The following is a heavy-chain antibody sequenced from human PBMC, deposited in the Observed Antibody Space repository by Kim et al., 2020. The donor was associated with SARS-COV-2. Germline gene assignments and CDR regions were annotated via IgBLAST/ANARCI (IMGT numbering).Heavy chain of an antibody. CDR1: GSAVSNYA. D-gene: IGHD3-10*01. V-gene: IGHV1-69*04. CDR2: IVPFIDMT. Sequence: SVKVSCKTSGSAVSNYAINWVRQAPGQGLEWLGRIVPFIDMTNYAPKFQGRVTITADKSTSTVYMELSSLRSDDTAVYYCTGALRRITVIRGVPPAQGSRSWGQGTLVTVSS. CDR3: TGALRRITVIRGVPPAQGSRS. J-gene: IGHJ5*02.